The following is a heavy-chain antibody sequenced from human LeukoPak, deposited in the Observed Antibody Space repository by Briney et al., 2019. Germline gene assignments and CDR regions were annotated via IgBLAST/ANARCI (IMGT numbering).Heavy chain of an antibody. CDR1: GFTFSDYW. CDR3: ARGFWHFDL. V-gene: IGHV3-74*01. J-gene: IGHJ2*01. CDR2: INTDGSST. Sequence: GGSLRLSCAASGFTFSDYWMHWVRQTPGKGLVWVSCINTDGSSTSYADFVKGRFTISRDNAKNTLYLQMNSLRVEDTGVYYCARGFWHFDLWGRGTLVTASS.